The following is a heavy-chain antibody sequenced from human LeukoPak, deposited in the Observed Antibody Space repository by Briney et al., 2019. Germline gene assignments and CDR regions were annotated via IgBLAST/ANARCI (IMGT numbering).Heavy chain of an antibody. CDR3: VVHSATSCY. D-gene: IGHD1-26*01. J-gene: IGHJ4*02. CDR2: IITSGTST. V-gene: IGHV3-48*03. Sequence: GGSLRLSCATSGFTFSSYEMNWVRQAPGKGLEWISYIITSGTSTYYADSVKGRFTISRDNGKTALSLQMNSLRAEDTAVYYCVVHSATSCYWGQGTLVTVSS. CDR1: GFTFSSYE.